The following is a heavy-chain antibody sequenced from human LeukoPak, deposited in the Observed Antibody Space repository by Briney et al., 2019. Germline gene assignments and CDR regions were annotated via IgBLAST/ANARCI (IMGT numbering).Heavy chain of an antibody. V-gene: IGHV1-2*02. CDR2: INPNSGDT. CDR1: GYTFTGYY. D-gene: IGHD6-19*01. CDR3: ARDKSGNSGWYWYFDL. Sequence: ASVKVSCKASGYTFTGYYMHWVRQAPGHGLEWMGWINPNSGDTNYAQKLQGRVTMTRDTSISTAYMELSRLRSDDTAVYYCARDKSGNSGWYWYFDLWGEETRVSVS. J-gene: IGHJ4*02.